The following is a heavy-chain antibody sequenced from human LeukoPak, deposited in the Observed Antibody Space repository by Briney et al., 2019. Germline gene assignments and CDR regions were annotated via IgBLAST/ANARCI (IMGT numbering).Heavy chain of an antibody. CDR3: ARNTYGYKFSMDV. V-gene: IGHV1-69*05. J-gene: IGHJ6*03. CDR2: IIPIFGTA. Sequence: GSSVKVSCKASGGTFSSYAISWVRQAPGQGLEWMGGIIPIFGTANYAQKFQGRVTMTRNTSISTAYMELRSLRSDDTAVYYCARNTYGYKFSMDVWGKGTTVTISS. D-gene: IGHD5-18*01. CDR1: GGTFSSYA.